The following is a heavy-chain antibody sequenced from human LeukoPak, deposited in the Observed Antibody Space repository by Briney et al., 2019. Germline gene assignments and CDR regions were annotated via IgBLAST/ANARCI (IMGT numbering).Heavy chain of an antibody. D-gene: IGHD3-9*01. CDR1: GYSISSGDY. J-gene: IGHJ4*02. V-gene: IGHV4-38-2*01. CDR2: IYYSGST. Sequence: PSETLSLTCAVSGYSISSGDYWGWTRQPPGKGLEWIGSIYYSGSTYYNPSLKSRVTISVDTSKNQFSLNLSSVTAADTAVYYCARAKTGRALDYWGQGTLVTVSS. CDR3: ARAKTGRALDY.